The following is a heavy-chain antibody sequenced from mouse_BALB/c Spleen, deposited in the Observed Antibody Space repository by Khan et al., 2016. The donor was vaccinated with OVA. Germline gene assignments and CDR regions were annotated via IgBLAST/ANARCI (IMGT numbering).Heavy chain of an antibody. CDR1: GYTFTNYG. Sequence: QIQLVQSGPELKKPGETVKISCKASGYTFTNYGMNWVKQAPGKGLKWMGWINTSTGEPTYADDFKGRFAFSLETSASTAYLQINNLKHEDTATYFCAREVGYRYAMDYWGQGTSVTVSS. V-gene: IGHV9-3-1*01. CDR2: INTSTGEP. D-gene: IGHD1-2*01. J-gene: IGHJ4*01. CDR3: AREVGYRYAMDY.